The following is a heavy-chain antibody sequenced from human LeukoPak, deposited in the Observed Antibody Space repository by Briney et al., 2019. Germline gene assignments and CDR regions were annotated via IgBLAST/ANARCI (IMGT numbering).Heavy chain of an antibody. CDR1: GFTFSTYA. CDR3: AKDRSDNSTWYAGSH. D-gene: IGHD6-13*01. J-gene: IGHJ4*02. Sequence: PGGSLRLSCAASGFTFSTYAMSWVRQAPGKGLERVSGISGSGDSTYYADSVKGRFTISRDNSWNTLFLQMNSLRAEDTAVYYCAKDRSDNSTWYAGSHWGQGTLVTVSS. CDR2: ISGSGDST. V-gene: IGHV3-23*01.